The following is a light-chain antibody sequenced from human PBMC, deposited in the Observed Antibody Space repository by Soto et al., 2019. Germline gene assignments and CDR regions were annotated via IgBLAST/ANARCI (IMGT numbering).Light chain of an antibody. Sequence: DVQATQSPSSLSSCVADRFTISFQASQNINNYLNWYQQKPGRAPKLLIYDASNLEAGVPSRFRGSGSGTDFTFTISRLQPEDIATYYCQQYENLPTFGQGTRLDI. V-gene: IGKV1-33*01. J-gene: IGKJ5*01. CDR2: DAS. CDR1: QNINNY. CDR3: QQYENLPT.